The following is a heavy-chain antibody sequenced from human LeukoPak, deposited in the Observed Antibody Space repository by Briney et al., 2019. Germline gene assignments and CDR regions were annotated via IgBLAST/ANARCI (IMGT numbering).Heavy chain of an antibody. D-gene: IGHD6-13*01. Sequence: GRSLRLSCAASGFTFSSYAMHWVRQAPGKGLEWVAVISYDGSNKYYADSVKGRFTISRDNSKNTLYLQMNSLRAEDTAVYYCAKDLEASSSWYGGRYFDYWGQGTLVTVSS. CDR3: AKDLEASSSWYGGRYFDY. CDR1: GFTFSSYA. J-gene: IGHJ4*02. CDR2: ISYDGSNK. V-gene: IGHV3-30-3*01.